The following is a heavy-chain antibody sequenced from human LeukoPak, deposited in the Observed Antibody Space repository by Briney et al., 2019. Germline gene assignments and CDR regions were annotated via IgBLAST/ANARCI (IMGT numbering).Heavy chain of an antibody. CDR1: GYTFTGHY. CDR3: ARGWIEMPTVYFDY. Sequence: ASVKVSCKASGYTFTGHYIHWVRQAPGQGLEWMGWINPNGAGTNYAQKFQGRVTMTRDMSITTDYMELSRLSSDDTAVYYCARGWIEMPTVYFDYWGQGTLVSVSS. V-gene: IGHV1-2*02. CDR2: INPNGAGT. D-gene: IGHD5-24*01. J-gene: IGHJ4*02.